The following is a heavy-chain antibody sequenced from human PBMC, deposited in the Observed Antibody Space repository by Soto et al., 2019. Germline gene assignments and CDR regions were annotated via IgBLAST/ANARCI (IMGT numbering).Heavy chain of an antibody. CDR2: IWYDGSNK. CDR3: ARVPTDYSSGWYRGDDY. J-gene: IGHJ4*02. D-gene: IGHD6-19*01. CDR1: GFTFSSYG. V-gene: IGHV3-33*01. Sequence: GGSLRLSCAAAGFTFSSYGMHWFRQAPGKGLEWVAVIWYDGSNKYYADSVKGRFTISRDNSKNTLYLQMNSLRAEDTAVYYCARVPTDYSSGWYRGDDYWVQGTLVTVSS.